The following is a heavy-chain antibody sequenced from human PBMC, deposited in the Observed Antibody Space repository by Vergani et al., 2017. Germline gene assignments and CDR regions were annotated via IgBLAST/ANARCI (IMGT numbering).Heavy chain of an antibody. Sequence: QVQLVESGGGLVKPGGSLRLSCAASGFTFSDYYMSWIRQAPGKGLEWVSYISSSSSYTNYADAVKGRCTISRDNAKNSLYLQMNSLRAEDTAVYYCARETSGDSSGYYVDYWGQGTLVTVSS. J-gene: IGHJ4*02. V-gene: IGHV3-11*05. CDR2: ISSSSSYT. CDR3: ARETSGDSSGYYVDY. D-gene: IGHD3-22*01. CDR1: GFTFSDYY.